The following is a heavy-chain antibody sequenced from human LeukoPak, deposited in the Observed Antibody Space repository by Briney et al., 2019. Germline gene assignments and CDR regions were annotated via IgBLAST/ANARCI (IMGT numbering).Heavy chain of an antibody. CDR3: AREDYSNLLIDY. J-gene: IGHJ4*02. Sequence: PSETLSLTCTVSGGSISSSSYYWGWIRQPPGKGLEWIGSIYYSGSTYYNPSLKSRVTISVDTSKNQFSLKLSSVTAADTAVYYCAREDYSNLLIDYWGQGTLVTVSS. V-gene: IGHV4-39*01. CDR2: IYYSGST. D-gene: IGHD4-11*01. CDR1: GGSISSSSYY.